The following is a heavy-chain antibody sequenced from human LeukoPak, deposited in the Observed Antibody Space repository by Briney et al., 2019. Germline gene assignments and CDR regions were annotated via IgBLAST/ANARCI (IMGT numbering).Heavy chain of an antibody. Sequence: SETLSLTCTVSGGSISSSSYYWGWIRQPPGKVLEWIGSIYYSGSTYYNPSLKSRVTISVDTSKNQFSLKLSSVTAADTAVYYCARQILFYYDSSGYYGGGFDYWGQGTLVTVSS. CDR3: ARQILFYYDSSGYYGGGFDY. J-gene: IGHJ4*02. D-gene: IGHD3-22*01. V-gene: IGHV4-39*07. CDR2: IYYSGST. CDR1: GGSISSSSYY.